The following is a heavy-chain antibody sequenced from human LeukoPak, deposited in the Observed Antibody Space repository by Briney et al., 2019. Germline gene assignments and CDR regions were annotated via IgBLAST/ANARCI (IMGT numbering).Heavy chain of an antibody. D-gene: IGHD3-3*01. CDR3: ARGLRFLEWSRRGDLQN. CDR2: ISWNSDGI. J-gene: IGHJ4*02. Sequence: GGSLRLSCAGSGFTFDDFAMHWVRQAPGKGLEWVSGISWNSDGIGYADPVKGRFTISRDNAKNSLYLQMSSLRAEDTALYYCARGLRFLEWSRRGDLQNWGQGTLVTVSS. V-gene: IGHV3-9*01. CDR1: GFTFDDFA.